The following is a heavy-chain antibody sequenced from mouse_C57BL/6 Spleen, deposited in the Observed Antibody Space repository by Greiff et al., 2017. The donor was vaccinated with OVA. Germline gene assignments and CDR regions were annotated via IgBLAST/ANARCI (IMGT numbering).Heavy chain of an antibody. CDR2: IWWVDDK. CDR1: GFSLSTFGMG. D-gene: IGHD2-1*01. CDR3: ARMRAYNGNYVAMDY. Sequence: QVTLKESGPGILQPSQTLSLTCSFSGFSLSTFGMGVGWIRQPSGKGLEWLAHIWWVDDKYYNPALKSRLTISKDTSKNHVFLKIANVDTADTATYYCARMRAYNGNYVAMDYWGQGTSVTVSS. J-gene: IGHJ4*01. V-gene: IGHV8-8*01.